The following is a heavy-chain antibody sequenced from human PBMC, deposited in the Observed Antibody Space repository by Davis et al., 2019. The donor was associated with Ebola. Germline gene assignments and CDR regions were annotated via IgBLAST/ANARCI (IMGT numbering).Heavy chain of an antibody. Sequence: PGGSLRLSCAASGFNFRAHAMHWVRRAPGKGLEWVSTLGLSADTYYADSVKGRFTISRDNSKNTLHLQMNSLRVEDTAIYYCAKDTSNVWFDVWGQGTMVTVSS. CDR2: LGLSADT. V-gene: IGHV3-23*01. CDR1: GFNFRAHA. D-gene: IGHD6-19*01. CDR3: AKDTSNVWFDV. J-gene: IGHJ3*01.